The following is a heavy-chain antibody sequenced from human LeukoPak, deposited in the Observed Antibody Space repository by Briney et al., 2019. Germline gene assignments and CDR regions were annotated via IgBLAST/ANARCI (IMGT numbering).Heavy chain of an antibody. J-gene: IGHJ4*02. Sequence: GGSLRLSCAASGFTFSSYSMNWVRQAPGKGLEWVSYIRSSGSTIYYADSVKGRFTISRDNAKNSLYLQMNSLRGEDTAVYYCARELRMVRGVTEYYFDYWGQGTLVTVSS. CDR2: IRSSGSTI. CDR3: ARELRMVRGVTEYYFDY. D-gene: IGHD3-10*01. CDR1: GFTFSSYS. V-gene: IGHV3-48*01.